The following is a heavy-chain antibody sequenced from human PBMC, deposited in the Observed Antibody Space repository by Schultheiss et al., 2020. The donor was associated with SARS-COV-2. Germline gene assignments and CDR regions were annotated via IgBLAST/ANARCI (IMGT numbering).Heavy chain of an antibody. J-gene: IGHJ4*02. V-gene: IGHV3-21*01. CDR2: ISSSSSYI. CDR1: GFTFSSYS. D-gene: IGHD1-1*01. CDR3: ARDDANWNDGGGVVDY. Sequence: GESLKISCAASGFTFSSYSMNWVRQAPGKGLEWVSSISSSSSYIYYADSVKGRFTMSRDNAQNSLYLQMNSLGAEDTAVYYCARDDANWNDGGGVVDYWGQGTLVTVSS.